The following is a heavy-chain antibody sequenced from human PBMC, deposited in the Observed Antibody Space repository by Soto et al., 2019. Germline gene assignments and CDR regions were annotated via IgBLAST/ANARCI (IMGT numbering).Heavy chain of an antibody. J-gene: IGHJ1*01. CDR2: ISWNSGSI. D-gene: IGHD4-17*01. CDR1: GFTFDDYA. V-gene: IGHV3-9*01. Sequence: EVQLVESGGGLVQPGRSLRLSCAASGFTFDDYAMHWVRQAPGKGLEWVSGISWNSGSIGYADSVKGRFTISRDNATESLYLQMNSLRAEDTALYYCEKGNYGEETDYFQHWGQGTLVTVSS. CDR3: EKGNYGEETDYFQH.